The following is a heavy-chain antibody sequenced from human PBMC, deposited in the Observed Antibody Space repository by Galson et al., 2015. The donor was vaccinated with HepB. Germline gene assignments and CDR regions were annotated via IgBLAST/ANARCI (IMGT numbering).Heavy chain of an antibody. CDR3: ARDRAGAGIYYDMDV. V-gene: IGHV3-30*03. CDR1: EFSFSSYG. D-gene: IGHD6-19*01. Sequence: SLRLSCAASEFSFSSYGIHWVRQAPGKGLEWVAVISSDGSNKYYADSVKGRFTISKDNFKNTLYLQMNSLRAEDTAVYYCARDRAGAGIYYDMDVWGQGTTVTISS. CDR2: ISSDGSNK. J-gene: IGHJ6*02.